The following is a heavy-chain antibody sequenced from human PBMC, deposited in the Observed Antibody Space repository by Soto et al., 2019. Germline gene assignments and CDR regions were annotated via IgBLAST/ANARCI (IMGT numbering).Heavy chain of an antibody. J-gene: IGHJ6*02. CDR3: TRAGTTIAYSYDGMDV. CDR1: GFTFGDGA. Sequence: PGGSLRLSCTVSGFTFGDGAMSWFRQAPAQGMEWVGFIRSKAYGGTTEYAASVKGRFTISRDDSKNIAYLQMSSLTTEDTAVYYCTRAGTTIAYSYDGMDVWGQGTRVMVTS. D-gene: IGHD3-22*01. V-gene: IGHV3-49*03. CDR2: IRSKAYGGTT.